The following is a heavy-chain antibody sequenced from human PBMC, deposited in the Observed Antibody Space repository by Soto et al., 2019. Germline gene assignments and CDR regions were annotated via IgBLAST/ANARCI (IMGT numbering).Heavy chain of an antibody. CDR2: IYYSGST. V-gene: IGHV4-31*03. J-gene: IGHJ4*02. Sequence: QVQLQESGPGLVKPSQTLSLTCTVSGGSISSGGYYWSWIRQHPGKGLEWIGYIYYSGSTYYNPSLKSRVTISVDTSKNQFSLKPSSVTAADTAVYYCARLLMPDYDILTGPTLDYWGQGTLVTVSS. CDR3: ARLLMPDYDILTGPTLDY. CDR1: GGSISSGGYY. D-gene: IGHD3-9*01.